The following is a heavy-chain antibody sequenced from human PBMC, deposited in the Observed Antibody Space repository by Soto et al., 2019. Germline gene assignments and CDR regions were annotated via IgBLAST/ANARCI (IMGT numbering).Heavy chain of an antibody. CDR1: GGSISSYY. CDR2: IYTSGST. CDR3: ARDGYSYGVFDY. Sequence: SETLSLTCTVSGGSISSYYWSWIRQPAGKGLEWIGRIYTSGSTNYNPSLKSLVTMSVDTSKNQFSLKLSSVTAADTAVYYCARDGYSYGVFDYWGQGTLVTVSS. V-gene: IGHV4-4*07. D-gene: IGHD5-18*01. J-gene: IGHJ4*02.